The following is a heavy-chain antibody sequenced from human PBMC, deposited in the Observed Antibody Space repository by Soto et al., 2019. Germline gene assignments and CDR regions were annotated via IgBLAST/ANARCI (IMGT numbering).Heavy chain of an antibody. Sequence: PGESLKISCKGSGYRFTTYWIGWVRQMPGKGLEWMGIIYPGDSDTRYSPSFQGQVTISADKSISTAYLQWSSLKASDTAMYYCARHGWTGSAHYYGMDVWGQGTTVTVSS. CDR1: GYRFTTYW. D-gene: IGHD3-9*01. J-gene: IGHJ6*02. CDR2: IYPGDSDT. CDR3: ARHGWTGSAHYYGMDV. V-gene: IGHV5-51*01.